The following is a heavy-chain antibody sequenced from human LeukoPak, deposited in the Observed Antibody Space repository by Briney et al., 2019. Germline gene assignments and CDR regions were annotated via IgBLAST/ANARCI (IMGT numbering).Heavy chain of an antibody. D-gene: IGHD1-26*01. CDR3: ARLGGGSYYYYYYMDV. Sequence: GGSLRLSCAASGFTVSSNYMSWVRQAPGKGLEWVSVIYSGGSTYYADSVKGRFTISRDNSKNTLYLQMNSLRAEDTAVYYCARLGGGSYYYYYYMDVWGKGTTVTVSS. V-gene: IGHV3-53*05. J-gene: IGHJ6*03. CDR2: IYSGGST. CDR1: GFTVSSNY.